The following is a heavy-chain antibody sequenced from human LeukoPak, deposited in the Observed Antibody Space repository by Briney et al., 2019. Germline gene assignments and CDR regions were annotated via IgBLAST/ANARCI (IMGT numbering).Heavy chain of an antibody. J-gene: IGHJ4*02. Sequence: GGSLRLSCAASGFTFGNYWMSWVRQAPGRGLEWVANIKQDGSEKYYVESVKGRFTISRDNAKNSLYLQMNSLGAEDTAVYYCVRDKIVGATNFDYWGQGTLVIVSS. CDR3: VRDKIVGATNFDY. CDR2: IKQDGSEK. CDR1: GFTFGNYW. D-gene: IGHD1-26*01. V-gene: IGHV3-7*01.